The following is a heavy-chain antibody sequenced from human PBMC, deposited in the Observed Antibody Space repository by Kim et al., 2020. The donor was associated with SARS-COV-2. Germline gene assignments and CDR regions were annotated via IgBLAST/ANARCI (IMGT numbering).Heavy chain of an antibody. CDR2: ISGDGGST. D-gene: IGHD6-19*01. Sequence: GGSLRLSCAASGFTFDDYAMHWVRQAPGKGLEWVSLISGDGGSTYYADSVKGRFTISRDNSKNSLYLQVNSLRTEDSAVYYCAKDETGGSVWYGQIDYWGQGTLVTVSS. V-gene: IGHV3-43*02. CDR3: AKDETGGSVWYGQIDY. J-gene: IGHJ4*02. CDR1: GFTFDDYA.